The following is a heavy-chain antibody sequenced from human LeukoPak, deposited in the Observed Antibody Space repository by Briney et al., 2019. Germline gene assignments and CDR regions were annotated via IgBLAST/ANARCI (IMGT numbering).Heavy chain of an antibody. CDR2: IRSKAYGGTT. CDR3: TRDRALIGRYGGNSPEQYYFDY. J-gene: IGHJ4*02. V-gene: IGHV3-49*04. Sequence: GGSLRLSCTASGFTFGDYAMSWVRQAPGKGLEWVGFIRSKAYGGTTEYAASVKGRFTISRDDSKSIAYLQMNSLKTEDTAVYYCTRDRALIGRYGGNSPEQYYFDYWGQGTLVTVSS. D-gene: IGHD4-23*01. CDR1: GFTFGDYA.